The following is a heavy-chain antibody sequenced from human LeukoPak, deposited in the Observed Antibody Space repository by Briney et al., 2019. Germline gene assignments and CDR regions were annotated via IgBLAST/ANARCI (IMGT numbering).Heavy chain of an antibody. CDR3: ARERYFDY. CDR1: GFTFSSYA. J-gene: IGHJ4*02. CDR2: ISGSGDNT. V-gene: IGHV3-23*01. Sequence: GGSLRLSCAASGFTFSSYAMSWVRQAPGKGLEWVSGISGSGDNTYYADSVKGRFTISRDNSKNTLYVQMNGLRAEDTAVYYCARERYFDYWGQGTLVTVSS.